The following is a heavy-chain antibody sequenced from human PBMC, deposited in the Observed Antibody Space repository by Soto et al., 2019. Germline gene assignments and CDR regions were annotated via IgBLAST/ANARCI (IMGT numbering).Heavy chain of an antibody. CDR1: GGSISSSSYD. Sequence: PSETLSLTCTVSGGSISSSSYDWAWVGQPPGKGLEWIGSIYSGGRTSYNPSLESRVSISVDTSKKQFSLKLNSVTAADTAVYYCARKSDAAASKVPDFWGQGTLVTVSS. V-gene: IGHV4-39*01. CDR2: IYSGGRT. D-gene: IGHD6-25*01. J-gene: IGHJ4*02. CDR3: ARKSDAAASKVPDF.